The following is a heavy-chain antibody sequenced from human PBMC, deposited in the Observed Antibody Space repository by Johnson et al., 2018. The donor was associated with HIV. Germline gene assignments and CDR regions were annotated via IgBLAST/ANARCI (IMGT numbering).Heavy chain of an antibody. V-gene: IGHV3-30*04. CDR3: AGDRGYYDSSGGDAFDI. CDR1: GFTFSSYA. Sequence: QVQLVESGGGVVKPGRSLRLSCAASGFTFSSYAMHWVRQAPGKGLEWVAVISYDGSNKYYADSVKGRFTIPRDNSKNTLYLQMNSLRAEDTAVYYCAGDRGYYDSSGGDAFDIWGQGTMVTVSS. CDR2: ISYDGSNK. D-gene: IGHD3-22*01. J-gene: IGHJ3*02.